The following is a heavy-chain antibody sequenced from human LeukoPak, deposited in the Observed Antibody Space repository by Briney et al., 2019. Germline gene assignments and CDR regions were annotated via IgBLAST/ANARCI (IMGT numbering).Heavy chain of an antibody. CDR2: INSDGSDT. Sequence: PGGSLRLSCAASGFTFSNFWMHWLRQAPEKGLVWVSRINSDGSDTSYADSVKGRLTISRDNAKNTLYLQMNSLRAEDTAIYYCVGGYDPHYWGQGTLVTVSS. CDR3: VGGYDPHY. J-gene: IGHJ4*02. CDR1: GFTFSNFW. D-gene: IGHD2-8*02. V-gene: IGHV3-74*01.